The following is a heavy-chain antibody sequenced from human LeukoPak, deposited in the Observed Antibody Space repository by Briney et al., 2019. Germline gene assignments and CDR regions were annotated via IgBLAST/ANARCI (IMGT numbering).Heavy chain of an antibody. D-gene: IGHD2-2*01. Sequence: SETLSLTCAVSDYSISSAYYWGWIRQPPGKGLEWIGSIYHSGSTNYNPSLKSRVTISVGTSKNQFSLKLSSVTAADTAVYYCARGWVVPAAIDYWGQGTLVTVSS. CDR1: DYSISSAYY. J-gene: IGHJ4*02. CDR3: ARGWVVPAAIDY. CDR2: IYHSGST. V-gene: IGHV4-38-2*01.